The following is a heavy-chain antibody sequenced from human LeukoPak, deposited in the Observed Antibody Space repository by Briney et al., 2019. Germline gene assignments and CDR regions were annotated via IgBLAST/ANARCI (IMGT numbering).Heavy chain of an antibody. J-gene: IGHJ3*02. CDR2: IFYSGST. V-gene: IGHV4-31*03. Sequence: PSETLSLTCTVSGGSISSGGYYWSWIRQHPGKGLEWIGYIFYSGSTYYNPSLKSRPTISVDTSKNQFSLKLSSVTAADTAVYYCATGDAGGAFDIWGQGTMVTVSS. CDR3: ATGDAGGAFDI. CDR1: GGSISSGGYY. D-gene: IGHD2-21*01.